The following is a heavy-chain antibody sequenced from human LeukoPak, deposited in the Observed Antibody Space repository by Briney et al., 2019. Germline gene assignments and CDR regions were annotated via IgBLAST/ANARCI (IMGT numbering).Heavy chain of an antibody. Sequence: ASVKVSCKASGYXFTGYYIHWVRQAPGQGLESMACISPNSGGTNFAQKFQGRVTMTRDTSISTAYMELSRLRSDDTAVYYCAREYYYDGSGYYSHHLDYWGQGTLVTVSS. CDR1: GYXFTGYY. CDR3: AREYYYDGSGYYSHHLDY. V-gene: IGHV1-2*02. J-gene: IGHJ4*02. D-gene: IGHD3-22*01. CDR2: ISPNSGGT.